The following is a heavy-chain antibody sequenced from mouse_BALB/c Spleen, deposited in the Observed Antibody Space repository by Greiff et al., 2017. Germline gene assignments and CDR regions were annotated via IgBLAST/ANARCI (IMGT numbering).Heavy chain of an antibody. Sequence: EVQLQQSGPELVKPGASVKMSCKASGYTFTSYVMHWVKQKPGQGLEWIGYINPYNDGTKYNEKFKGKATLTSDKSSSTAYMELSSLTSEDSAVYYCARGITTVVAKGFDYWGQGTTLTVSS. CDR1: GYTFTSYV. J-gene: IGHJ2*01. CDR2: INPYNDGT. V-gene: IGHV1-14*01. CDR3: ARGITTVVAKGFDY. D-gene: IGHD1-1*01.